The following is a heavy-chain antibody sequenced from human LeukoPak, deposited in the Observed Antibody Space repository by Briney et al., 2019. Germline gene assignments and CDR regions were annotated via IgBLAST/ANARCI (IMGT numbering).Heavy chain of an antibody. J-gene: IGHJ4*02. V-gene: IGHV3-23*01. CDR3: AKVSGSSLSIAVAGTEERYFDY. Sequence: PGGSLRLPCAASGFTFSSYAMSWVRQAPGKGLEWVSAISGSGGSTYYADSVKGRFTISRDNSKNTLYLQMNSLRAEDTAVYYCAKVSGSSLSIAVAGTEERYFDYWGQGTLVTVSS. CDR2: ISGSGGST. CDR1: GFTFSSYA. D-gene: IGHD6-19*01.